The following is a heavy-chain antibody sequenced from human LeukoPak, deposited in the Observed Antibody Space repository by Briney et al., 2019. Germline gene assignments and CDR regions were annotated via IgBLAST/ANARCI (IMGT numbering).Heavy chain of an antibody. D-gene: IGHD3-22*01. V-gene: IGHV4-59*01. J-gene: IGHJ4*02. CDR1: GGSISSYY. CDR2: IYYSGST. Sequence: SETLSLTCTVSGGSISSYYWSWIRQPPGKGLEWIGYIYYSGSTNYNPSLKSRVTISVDTSKNQFSLKLSSVTAADTAVYYCARGPDSSGYYNFDYWGQGTLVTVSS. CDR3: ARGPDSSGYYNFDY.